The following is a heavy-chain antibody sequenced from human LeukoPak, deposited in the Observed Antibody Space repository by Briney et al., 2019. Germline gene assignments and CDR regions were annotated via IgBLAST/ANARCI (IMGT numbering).Heavy chain of an antibody. J-gene: IGHJ4*02. CDR1: GYTFTGYY. CDR2: INPNSGGT. Sequence: ASVKVSCKASGYTFTGYYMHWVRQAPGQGLEWMGWINPNSGGTNYAQKFQGRVTMTRDTSISTAYMELSRLRSDDTAVYYCAREQTGLRWYLDYWGQGTLVTVSS. CDR3: AREQTGLRWYLDY. D-gene: IGHD4-23*01. V-gene: IGHV1-2*02.